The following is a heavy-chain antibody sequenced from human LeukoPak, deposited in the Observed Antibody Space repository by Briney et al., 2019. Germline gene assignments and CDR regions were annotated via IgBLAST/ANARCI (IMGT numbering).Heavy chain of an antibody. J-gene: IGHJ4*02. CDR1: GGSISSGDYY. Sequence: SETLSPTCTVSGGSISSGDYYWSWIRQPPGKGLEWIGYIYYSGSTYYNPSLKSRVTISVDTSKNQFSLKLSSVTAADTAVYYCARVQDPALRYFDYWGQGTLVTVSS. D-gene: IGHD1-1*01. V-gene: IGHV4-30-4*08. CDR2: IYYSGST. CDR3: ARVQDPALRYFDY.